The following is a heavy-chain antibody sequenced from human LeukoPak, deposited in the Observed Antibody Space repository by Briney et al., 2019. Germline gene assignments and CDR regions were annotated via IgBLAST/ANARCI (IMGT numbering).Heavy chain of an antibody. CDR3: ARPAAAGTALEDAIDY. V-gene: IGHV1-18*01. Sequence: GESLKISCKASGYTFITYGISWVRQAPGQGHEWMGWISAYNGNRNYAQKLQGRVTMTTDTSTSTAYMELRSLRSDDTAVYYCARPAAAGTALEDAIDYWGQGTLVTVSS. J-gene: IGHJ4*02. CDR2: ISAYNGNR. D-gene: IGHD6-13*01. CDR1: GYTFITYG.